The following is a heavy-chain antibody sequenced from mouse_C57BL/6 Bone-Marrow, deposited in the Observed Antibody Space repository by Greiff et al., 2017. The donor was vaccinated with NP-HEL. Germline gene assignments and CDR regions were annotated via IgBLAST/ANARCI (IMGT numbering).Heavy chain of an antibody. V-gene: IGHV7-3*01. D-gene: IGHD1-1*01. Sequence: EVHLVESGGGLVQPGGSLSLSCAASGFTFTDYYMSWVRQPPGKALEWLGFIRNKANGYTTEYSASVKGRFTISRDNSQSILYLQMNALRAEDSATYYCARCGVVVAFDYWGQGTTLTVSS. CDR1: GFTFTDYY. CDR2: IRNKANGYTT. CDR3: ARCGVVVAFDY. J-gene: IGHJ2*01.